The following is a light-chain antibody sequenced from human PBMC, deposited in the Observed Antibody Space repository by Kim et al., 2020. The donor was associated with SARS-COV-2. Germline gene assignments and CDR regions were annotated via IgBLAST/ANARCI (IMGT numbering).Light chain of an antibody. Sequence: DIVMTQSPDSLAVSLGERATINCKSSQSVLYSSNNKNYLAWYQQKSGQPPKLLIYWASTRESGVPDRFSGSGSGTDFTLTISSLQAEDVAVYYCHQYYNIPPTFGQGTKVDIK. CDR3: HQYYNIPPT. V-gene: IGKV4-1*01. CDR2: WAS. J-gene: IGKJ1*01. CDR1: QSVLYSSNNKNY.